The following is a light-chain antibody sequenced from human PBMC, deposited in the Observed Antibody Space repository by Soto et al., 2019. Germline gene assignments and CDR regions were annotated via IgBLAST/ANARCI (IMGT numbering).Light chain of an antibody. V-gene: IGKV3-11*01. CDR3: QQRSAGVT. CDR1: QSISNY. Sequence: TQSPSTLSASVGDRVTITCRASQSISNYLAWYQHKPGQAPRLLIYDASNRATATPPRFSGSGSGTDFTLTISSLEPEDFAVYYCQQRSAGVTFGQGTRLEI. CDR2: DAS. J-gene: IGKJ5*01.